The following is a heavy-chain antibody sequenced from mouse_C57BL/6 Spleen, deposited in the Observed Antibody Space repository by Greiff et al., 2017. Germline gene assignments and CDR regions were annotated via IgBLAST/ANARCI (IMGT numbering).Heavy chain of an antibody. CDR2: IHPNSGST. CDR1: GYTFTSYW. V-gene: IGHV1-64*01. D-gene: IGHD2-1*01. CDR3: ARGGGNYGFDD. Sequence: QVQLQQPGAELVKPGASVTLSCKASGYTFTSYWMHWVKQRPGQGLEWLGKIHPNSGSTNYNEKFKNKAQLTVDKSSCTAYMQLSSLTSEDSAVYYCARGGGNYGFDDWGQGTSLTVSS. J-gene: IGHJ2*02.